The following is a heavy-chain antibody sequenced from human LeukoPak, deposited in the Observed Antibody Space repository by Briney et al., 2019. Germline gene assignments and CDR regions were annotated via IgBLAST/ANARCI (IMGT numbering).Heavy chain of an antibody. V-gene: IGHV6-1*01. Sequence: SQTLSLTCAIAGDSVSSNSAALTWIRQSPSRGLEWLGKTFYRSRWYNDYAVSVKGRITINPDTSKNQFSLQLNSVTSEDTAVYYCAREGVTYFFDDWGPGILVIVSS. CDR1: GDSVSSNSAA. D-gene: IGHD3-10*01. CDR3: AREGVTYFFDD. CDR2: TFYRSRWYN. J-gene: IGHJ4*02.